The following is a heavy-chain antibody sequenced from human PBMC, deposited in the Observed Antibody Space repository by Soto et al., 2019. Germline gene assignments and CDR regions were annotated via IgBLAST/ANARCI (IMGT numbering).Heavy chain of an antibody. D-gene: IGHD6-6*01. Sequence: GGSLRLSCSASGFTFSSYAMHWLRQAPGKGLEYVSAISSNGGSTYYADSVKGRFTISRDNSKNTLYLQMSSLRAEDTAVYYCVKGGPSIAARRAFDPWGQGTLVTVSS. CDR1: GFTFSSYA. V-gene: IGHV3-64D*08. CDR2: ISSNGGST. CDR3: VKGGPSIAARRAFDP. J-gene: IGHJ5*02.